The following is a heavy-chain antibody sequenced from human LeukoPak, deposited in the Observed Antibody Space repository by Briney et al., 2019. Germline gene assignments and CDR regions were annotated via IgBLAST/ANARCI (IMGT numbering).Heavy chain of an antibody. J-gene: IGHJ4*02. CDR3: AKRGGESGGWGFFDY. Sequence: GGSLRLSCAAAGFTFSSYGMCWVRQPPGKGLEWVSCKGNSAGDTLYAESVRGRFTISRDNSRNRLFLEVKSLRVEDRAIYYCAKRGGESGGWGFFDYWGPGALVTVSS. D-gene: IGHD6-19*01. V-gene: IGHV3-23*01. CDR1: GFTFSSYG. CDR2: KGNSAGDT.